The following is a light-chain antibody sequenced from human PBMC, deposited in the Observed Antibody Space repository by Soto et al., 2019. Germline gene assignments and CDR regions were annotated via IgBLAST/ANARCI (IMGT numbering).Light chain of an antibody. V-gene: IGLV2-23*02. Sequence: QSVLTQPASVSGSPGQSITISCTGTSSDVGSYNLVSWYQQHPGKAPKLMIYEVSKRPSGVSNRFSGSKSGNTASLTISGLQAEDEADYYCCSYAGSSTSYVSGPGTKATVL. CDR3: CSYAGSSTSYV. J-gene: IGLJ1*01. CDR1: SSDVGSYNL. CDR2: EVS.